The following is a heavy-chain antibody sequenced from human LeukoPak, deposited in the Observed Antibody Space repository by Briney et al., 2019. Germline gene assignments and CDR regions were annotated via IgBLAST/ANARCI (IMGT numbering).Heavy chain of an antibody. J-gene: IGHJ4*02. D-gene: IGHD2/OR15-2a*01. Sequence: ASVKVSCKTSGYTFIDSFIHWMQQASGKGFEWMGLIDPEDGATEYAERFQGRVTITADRSTDTAYLELTSLRSDDTAVYFCAARMRFWGQGTRVTVSS. CDR1: GYTFIDSF. V-gene: IGHV1-69-2*01. CDR3: AARMRF. CDR2: IDPEDGAT.